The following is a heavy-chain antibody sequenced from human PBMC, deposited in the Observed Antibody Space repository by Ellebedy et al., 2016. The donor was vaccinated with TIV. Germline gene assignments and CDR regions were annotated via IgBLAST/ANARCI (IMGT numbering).Heavy chain of an antibody. Sequence: PGGSLRLSCAASGFTFSTYWMSWVRQAPGKGLEWAANINEDGREKYYVDSVKGRFAILRDNAKNSLYLQMNRLTADDTAVYYCARENYYYDFWGQGTLVTVSS. CDR3: ARENYYYDF. J-gene: IGHJ4*02. CDR2: INEDGREK. CDR1: GFTFSTYW. V-gene: IGHV3-7*03.